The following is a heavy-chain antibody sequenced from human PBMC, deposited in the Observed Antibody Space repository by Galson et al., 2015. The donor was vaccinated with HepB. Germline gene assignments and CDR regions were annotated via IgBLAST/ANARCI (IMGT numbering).Heavy chain of an antibody. Sequence: SLRLSCAASGFTFSSYAMSWVRQAPGKGLEWVSAISGSGGSTYYADSVKGRFTISRDNSKNTLYLQMNSLRAEDTAVYYCAKTHSGSYYEFDYWGQGTLVTVSS. V-gene: IGHV3-23*01. CDR2: ISGSGGST. D-gene: IGHD1-26*01. CDR3: AKTHSGSYYEFDY. CDR1: GFTFSSYA. J-gene: IGHJ4*02.